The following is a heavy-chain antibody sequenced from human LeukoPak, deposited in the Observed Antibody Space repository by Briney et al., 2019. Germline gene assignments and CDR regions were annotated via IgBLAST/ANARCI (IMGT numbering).Heavy chain of an antibody. D-gene: IGHD6-13*01. V-gene: IGHV5-51*01. J-gene: IGHJ5*02. CDR2: INLGDSDT. CDR1: GYSFTSYW. Sequence: GESLKISCKGSGYSFTSYWIGWVRQMPGKGLEWMGIINLGDSDTRYSLSFQGQVTISADKSINTAYLQWSSLKASDTAMYYCARRRHIAAAGTYWFDPWGQGTLVTVSS. CDR3: ARRRHIAAAGTYWFDP.